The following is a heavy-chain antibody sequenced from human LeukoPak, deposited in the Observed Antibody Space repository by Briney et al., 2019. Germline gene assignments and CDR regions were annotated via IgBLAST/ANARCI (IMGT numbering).Heavy chain of an antibody. V-gene: IGHV1-18*01. Sequence: ASVKVSFKASGYTFSTYGISWVRQAPGQGLEWMGWILPYSGNTNYAQKLQGRVSVTTDTSTTTAYMELRSLTSDDTAVYYCAKDRRGSRNSLDVWGQGTTITVSS. D-gene: IGHD3-16*01. CDR1: GYTFSTYG. J-gene: IGHJ6*02. CDR3: AKDRRGSRNSLDV. CDR2: ILPYSGNT.